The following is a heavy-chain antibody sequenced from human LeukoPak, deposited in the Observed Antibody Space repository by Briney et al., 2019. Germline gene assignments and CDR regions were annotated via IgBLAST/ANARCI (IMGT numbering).Heavy chain of an antibody. V-gene: IGHV4-59*01. D-gene: IGHD3-3*01. CDR2: TYYSGST. Sequence: PSETLSLTCTVSGDSIRNYYWSWIRQPPGKGLEWIGYTYYSGSTNYNPSLKGRVTMSVDTSKNQFSLRLSSVTAADTAVYYCARGSDYGDYWGQGTLVTVAS. CDR3: ARGSDYGDY. J-gene: IGHJ4*02. CDR1: GDSIRNYY.